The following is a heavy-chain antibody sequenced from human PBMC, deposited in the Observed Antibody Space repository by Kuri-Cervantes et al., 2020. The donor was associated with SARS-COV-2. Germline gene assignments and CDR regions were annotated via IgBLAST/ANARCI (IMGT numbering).Heavy chain of an antibody. Sequence: GSLRLSCAVSGASISSQYWSWIRQSPGKGLEWIGYVSYNGRTNYNPSLRSRVTISVDTSKNQFSLKLSSVTAANTAVYYCARVDGYTLGFDYWGQGTLVTVSS. CDR1: GASISSQY. D-gene: IGHD5-24*01. CDR2: VSYNGRT. V-gene: IGHV4-59*11. J-gene: IGHJ4*02. CDR3: ARVDGYTLGFDY.